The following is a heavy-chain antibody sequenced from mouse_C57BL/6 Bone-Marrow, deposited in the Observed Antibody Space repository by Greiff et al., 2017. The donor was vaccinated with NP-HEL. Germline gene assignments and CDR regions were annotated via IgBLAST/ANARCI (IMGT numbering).Heavy chain of an antibody. CDR1: GYTFTSYW. CDR3: ARNGYGDWYFDV. V-gene: IGHV1-69*01. J-gene: IGHJ1*03. D-gene: IGHD1-1*01. Sequence: QVQLQQPGAELVMPGASVKLSCKASGYTFTSYWLHWVKQRPGRGLEWIGEIDPSDSYTNYIQKFTGKSTLTVAKSSSTAYMQLSSLTSKYSAVYYYARNGYGDWYFDVWGTGTTVTVTS. CDR2: IDPSDSYT.